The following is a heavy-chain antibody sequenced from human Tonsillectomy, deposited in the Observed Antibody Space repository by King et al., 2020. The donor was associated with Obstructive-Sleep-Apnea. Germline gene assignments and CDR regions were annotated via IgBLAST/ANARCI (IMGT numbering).Heavy chain of an antibody. V-gene: IGHV3-43*01. Sequence: VQLVESGGVVVQPGGSLRLSCAASGFTFGDYTMHWVRRAPGKGLEWVSLITWDGVGTYYADSVKGRFTISRDNSKNSLYLQMNRLRTEDTAFYYCAKGTDYYGSGSDRGGMDVWGQGTTVTVSS. D-gene: IGHD3-10*01. CDR2: ITWDGVGT. CDR3: AKGTDYYGSGSDRGGMDV. J-gene: IGHJ6*02. CDR1: GFTFGDYT.